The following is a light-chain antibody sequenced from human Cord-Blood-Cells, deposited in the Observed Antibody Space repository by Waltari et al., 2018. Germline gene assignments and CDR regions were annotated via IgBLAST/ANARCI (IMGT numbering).Light chain of an antibody. CDR2: LGS. J-gene: IGKJ2*01. Sequence: DIVMTQSPLSLPVTPGEPASISCRSSQSLLHSNVYNYLDWYLQKPGHSPQLLIYLGSNRASGVPDRFSGSGSGTDFTLKISRVEAEDVGVYYCMQALQTPDTFGQGTKLEIK. CDR3: MQALQTPDT. V-gene: IGKV2-28*01. CDR1: QSLLHSNVYNY.